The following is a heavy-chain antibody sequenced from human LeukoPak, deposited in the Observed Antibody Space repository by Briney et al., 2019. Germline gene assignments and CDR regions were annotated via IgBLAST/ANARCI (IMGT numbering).Heavy chain of an antibody. Sequence: WGSLWLSCAASGFTFCRDRMDCVGDGPGMGLVWGSRINRDRKSTSYADSVKGRFTLSRDNAKNALYLQMNSLRADDTAVFYCARGIYGSGSYYPNWFDPWGQGTLVTVSS. CDR2: INRDRKST. CDR1: GFTFCRDR. D-gene: IGHD3-10*01. CDR3: ARGIYGSGSYYPNWFDP. J-gene: IGHJ5*02. V-gene: IGHV3-74*01.